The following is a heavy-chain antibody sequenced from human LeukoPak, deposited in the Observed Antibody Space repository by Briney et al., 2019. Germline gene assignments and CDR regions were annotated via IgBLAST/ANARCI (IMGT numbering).Heavy chain of an antibody. CDR3: ARKYSYGSRVFDY. D-gene: IGHD5-18*01. CDR1: GFTFSDYY. CDR2: ISSRGSTI. V-gene: IGHV3-11*01. Sequence: GGSLRLSCAASGFTFSDYYMSWIRQAPGKGLEWVSYISSRGSTIYYADSVKGRFTISRDNAKNSLYLQMNSLRAEDTAVYYCARKYSYGSRVFDYGGQGPLVTVSS. J-gene: IGHJ4*02.